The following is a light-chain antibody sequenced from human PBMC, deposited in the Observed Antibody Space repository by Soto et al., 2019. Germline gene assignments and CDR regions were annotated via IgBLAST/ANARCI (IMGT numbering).Light chain of an antibody. Sequence: EVVLTQSPGTLSLSPGERATLSCRASQSVSSSYLAWYQQKPGQAPRLLIYGASSRATGIPDRFSGSGSGTEFTLTISSLQSEDFAVYYCQQYNNWPPSWTFG. J-gene: IGKJ1*01. V-gene: IGKV3-20*01. CDR2: GAS. CDR3: QQYNNWPPSWT. CDR1: QSVSSSY.